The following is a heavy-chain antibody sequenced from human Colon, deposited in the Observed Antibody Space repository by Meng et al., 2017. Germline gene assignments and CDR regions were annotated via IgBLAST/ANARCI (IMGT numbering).Heavy chain of an antibody. J-gene: IGHJ4*02. CDR1: GFTFSNYG. Sequence: GESLKISCATSGFTFSNYGMHWARQAPGKGLEWVAVIWYDGSKRYYADSVKGRFTISRDNSKNTLYLQMNSLRAEDTAVYYCAGGPAWLQFDYWGQGTLVTVSS. V-gene: IGHV3-33*01. CDR2: IWYDGSKR. D-gene: IGHD5-24*01. CDR3: AGGPAWLQFDY.